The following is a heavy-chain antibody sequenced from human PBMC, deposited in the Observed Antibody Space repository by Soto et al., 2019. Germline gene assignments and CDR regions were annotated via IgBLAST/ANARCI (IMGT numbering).Heavy chain of an antibody. J-gene: IGHJ6*03. V-gene: IGHV4-34*01. CDR2: INHSGST. Sequence: PGGSLRLSCAASGFTFSSYAMSWVRQAPGKGLEWIGEINHSGSTNYNPSLKSRVTISVDTSKNQFSLKLSSVTAADTAVYYCGRVPWDYVFWSFYFRNDYYYYMDVRGKGTTVTVSS. CDR1: GFTFSSYA. D-gene: IGHD3-3*01. CDR3: GRVPWDYVFWSFYFRNDYYYYMDV.